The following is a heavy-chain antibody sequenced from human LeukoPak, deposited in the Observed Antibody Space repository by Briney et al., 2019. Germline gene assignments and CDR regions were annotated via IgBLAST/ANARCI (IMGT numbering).Heavy chain of an antibody. D-gene: IGHD3-16*01. J-gene: IGHJ4*02. V-gene: IGHV1/OR15-1*04. Sequence: ASVKVSCKASGYTFTVYFMHWVRPAPGQGGGWRGWINPNRDGTNYAQTLQGRVTMTRDTSTSTVYMDLRSLRSEDTATYDRVRELGGGYFDHWGQGTLVTVSS. CDR3: VRELGGGYFDH. CDR1: GYTFTVYF. CDR2: INPNRDGT.